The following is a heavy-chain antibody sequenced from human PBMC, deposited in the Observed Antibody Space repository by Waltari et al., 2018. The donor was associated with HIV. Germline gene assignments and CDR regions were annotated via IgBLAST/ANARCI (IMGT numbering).Heavy chain of an antibody. CDR3: ARTRCTNDVCRVIDY. CDR1: GAYISTYY. D-gene: IGHD2-8*01. Sequence: QVQLQESGPGLVKPSETLSLTCTVSGAYISTYYWSWIRQPPGRGLEWIGYIYHSGSTNYNPSLKSRVTISVDTSKNQFSLKLSSVTAADTAVYYCARTRCTNDVCRVIDYWGQGTLITVSS. J-gene: IGHJ4*02. CDR2: IYHSGST. V-gene: IGHV4-59*01.